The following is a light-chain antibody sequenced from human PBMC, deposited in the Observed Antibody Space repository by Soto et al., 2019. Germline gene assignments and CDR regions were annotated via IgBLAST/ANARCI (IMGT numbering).Light chain of an antibody. Sequence: EIQLPQPPSLLSASIVDRVPIPSRATQDINIYLTWYQQKPGKAPNLLIYEASNLERGVPSRFSGSGSGTHFTFTISSLQTEDIATYYCQQDNILPITFGRGTRLEIK. V-gene: IGKV1-33*01. J-gene: IGKJ5*01. CDR3: QQDNILPIT. CDR2: EAS. CDR1: QDINIY.